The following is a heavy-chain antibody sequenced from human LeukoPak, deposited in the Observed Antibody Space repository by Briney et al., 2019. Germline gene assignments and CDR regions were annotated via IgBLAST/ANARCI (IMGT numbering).Heavy chain of an antibody. V-gene: IGHV3-21*01. Sequence: GGSLRLSCAASGFTFSSYSMNWVRQAPGKGLEWVSSISSSSSYIYYADSVKGRFTISRDNAKNSLYLQMNSLRAEDTAVYYCARDGELAGGFDYWGQGTLVTVSS. CDR3: ARDGELAGGFDY. CDR2: ISSSSSYI. CDR1: GFTFSSYS. D-gene: IGHD1-26*01. J-gene: IGHJ4*02.